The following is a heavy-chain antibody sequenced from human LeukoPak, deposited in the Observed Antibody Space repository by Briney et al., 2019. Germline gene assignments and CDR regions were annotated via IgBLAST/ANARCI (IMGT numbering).Heavy chain of an antibody. Sequence: SETLSLTCTVSGGSISSYYWSWIRQPPGKGLEWIGEINHSGSTNYNPSLKGRVTISVDTSKNQFSLKLSSVTAADTAVYYCARGGRAFNFDYWGQGTLVTVSS. V-gene: IGHV4-34*01. CDR2: INHSGST. J-gene: IGHJ4*02. CDR1: GGSISSYY. CDR3: ARGGRAFNFDY. D-gene: IGHD2-15*01.